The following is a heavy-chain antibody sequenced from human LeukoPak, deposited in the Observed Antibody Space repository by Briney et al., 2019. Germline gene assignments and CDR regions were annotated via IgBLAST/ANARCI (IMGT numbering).Heavy chain of an antibody. D-gene: IGHD5-12*01. CDR1: GGSISSYY. J-gene: IGHJ5*02. V-gene: IGHV3-11*04. CDR2: ISSSSSTI. Sequence: LSLTCTVSGGSISSYYWSWIRQPPGKGLEWISYISSSSSTIYDADSVKGRFTISRDNAKNALYLQMNSLRAEDTAVYYCAREPEPRGLNWFDPWGQGTLVTVSS. CDR3: AREPEPRGLNWFDP.